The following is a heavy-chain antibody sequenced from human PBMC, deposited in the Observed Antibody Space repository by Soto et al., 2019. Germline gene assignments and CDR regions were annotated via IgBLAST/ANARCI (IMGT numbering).Heavy chain of an antibody. V-gene: IGHV4-34*01. Sequence: SETLSLTCAVYGGSFSGYYWSWIRQPPGKGLEWIGEINHSGSTNYNPSLKSRVTISVDTSKNQFSLKLSSVTAADTAVYYCARGPSYQLLPCDYWGQGTLGTVSA. D-gene: IGHD6-6*01. J-gene: IGHJ4*02. CDR1: GGSFSGYY. CDR2: INHSGST. CDR3: ARGPSYQLLPCDY.